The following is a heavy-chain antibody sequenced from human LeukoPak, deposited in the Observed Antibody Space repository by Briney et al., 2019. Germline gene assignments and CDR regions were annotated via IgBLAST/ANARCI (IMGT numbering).Heavy chain of an antibody. D-gene: IGHD2-21*01. CDR2: IYRTGRN. CDR3: ARAPGLFPSHHYYFDH. J-gene: IGHJ4*02. CDR1: GYSINNGYY. V-gene: IGHV4-38-2*02. Sequence: NSSETLSLTCIVSGYSINNGYYWGWIRQPPGKGLEWIGSIYRTGRNFYNPSLQSRVTISVDTSKNLFSLKVNSVTAADTAVYYCARAPGLFPSHHYYFDHWGQGSLVSVSS.